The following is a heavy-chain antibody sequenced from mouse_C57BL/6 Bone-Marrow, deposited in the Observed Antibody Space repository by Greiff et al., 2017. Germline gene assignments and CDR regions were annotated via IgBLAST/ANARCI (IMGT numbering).Heavy chain of an antibody. D-gene: IGHD1-1*01. Sequence: VQLQQSGAELARPGASVKLSCKASGYTFTSYGISWVKQRTGQGLEWIGEIYPRSGNTYYNEKFEGKATLTADKSSSTAYMALRSLTSEDSAVYFCARRGYYGSRAWFAYWGQGTLVTVSA. CDR1: GYTFTSYG. J-gene: IGHJ3*01. CDR2: IYPRSGNT. V-gene: IGHV1-81*01. CDR3: ARRGYYGSRAWFAY.